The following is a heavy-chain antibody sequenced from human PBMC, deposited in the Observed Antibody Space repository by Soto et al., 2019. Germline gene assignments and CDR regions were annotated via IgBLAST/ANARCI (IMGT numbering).Heavy chain of an antibody. CDR3: TRIEKGSATYT. J-gene: IGHJ5*02. V-gene: IGHV2-26*01. D-gene: IGHD3-10*01. CDR2: IFSNDEK. CDR1: GFSLSNTRLG. Sequence: QVTLKESGPVLVKPTETLTLTCTVSGFSLSNTRLGVSGIRQPPGKALRGLAHIFSNDEKSYTTSLNSRLTISKDTSKSQVVLSMTNMDPVDTATYYCTRIEKGSATYTWGQGTLVTVSS.